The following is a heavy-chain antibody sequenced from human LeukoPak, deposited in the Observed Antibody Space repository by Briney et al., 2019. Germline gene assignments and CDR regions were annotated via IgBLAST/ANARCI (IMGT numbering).Heavy chain of an antibody. J-gene: IGHJ4*02. CDR2: IYPDDSRT. Sequence: GESLKISCKGSGYSFTNNWIGWVRQMPGKGLEWVAIIYPDDSRTNYSPSLQGHVTISVDRSINTAYLQWSSLRASDTAMYYCARPDYFASHDWGQGTLVTVST. CDR1: GYSFTNNW. V-gene: IGHV5-51*01. CDR3: ARPDYFASHD. D-gene: IGHD3-9*01.